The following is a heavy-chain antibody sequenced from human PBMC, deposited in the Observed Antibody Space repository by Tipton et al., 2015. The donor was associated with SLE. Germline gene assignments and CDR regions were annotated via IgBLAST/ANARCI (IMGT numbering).Heavy chain of an antibody. V-gene: IGHV4-61*02. CDR3: ARGPPFMEWERNWFDP. D-gene: IGHD3-3*02. CDR1: GGSISSGSYY. J-gene: IGHJ5*02. CDR2: IYTSGST. Sequence: TLSLTCTVSGGSISSGSYYWSWIRQPAGKGLEWIGRIYTSGSTNYNPSLQSRVTISVDTSKNHFSLKVTSVTAADTALYYCARGPPFMEWERNWFDPWGQGTQVTVSS.